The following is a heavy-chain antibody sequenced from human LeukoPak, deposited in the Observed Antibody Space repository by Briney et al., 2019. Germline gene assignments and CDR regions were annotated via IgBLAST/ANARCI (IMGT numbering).Heavy chain of an antibody. CDR2: ISGSGGST. CDR3: AKDATGYLYYSDY. V-gene: IGHV3-23*01. Sequence: GGSLRLSCAASGFTFSDYYMSWVRQAPGKGLEWVSAISGSGGSTYYADSVKGRFTISRDNSKNTLYLQMNSLRAEDTAVYYCAKDATGYLYYSDYWGQGTLVTVSS. D-gene: IGHD3-9*01. CDR1: GFTFSDYY. J-gene: IGHJ4*02.